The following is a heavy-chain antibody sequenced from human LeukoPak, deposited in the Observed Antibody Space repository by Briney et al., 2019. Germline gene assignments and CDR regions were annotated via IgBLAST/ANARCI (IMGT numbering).Heavy chain of an antibody. CDR3: ARKTIAGADDY. V-gene: IGHV4-39*01. D-gene: IGHD6-13*01. J-gene: IGHJ4*02. CDR1: GGSISSSSYY. CDR2: IYYSGST. Sequence: PSETLSPTCTVSGGSISSSSYYWDWIRQPPGKGLEWIGTIYYSGSTYYNPSLKSRVTISVDTSKNQFSLKVRSVTAADTAVYYCARKTIAGADDYWGQGTLVTVSS.